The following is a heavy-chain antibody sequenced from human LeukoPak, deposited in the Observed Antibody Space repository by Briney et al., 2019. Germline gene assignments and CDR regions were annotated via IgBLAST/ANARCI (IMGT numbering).Heavy chain of an antibody. D-gene: IGHD6-6*01. V-gene: IGHV3-30-3*01. J-gene: IGHJ1*01. Sequence: GGSLRLSCAASGFTFSNYAMHWVRQAPGKGLEWVAIISYDGSNKYYTDPVKGRFTVSRDNSKNTLYLQMNSLRAEDTAVYYCARGPYSSSSEYFQFWGQGTLVTVSS. CDR2: ISYDGSNK. CDR1: GFTFSNYA. CDR3: ARGPYSSSSEYFQF.